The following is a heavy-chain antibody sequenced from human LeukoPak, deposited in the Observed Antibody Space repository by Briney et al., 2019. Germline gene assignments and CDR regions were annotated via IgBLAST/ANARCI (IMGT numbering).Heavy chain of an antibody. CDR2: IYFSGTT. CDR1: GDFINAYY. Sequence: PSETLSLTCTVSGDFINAYYWGWIRQPPGKGPEWIGYIYFSGTTKYNPSLESRVTISVDTSKNQFSLKLSSVTAADTAVYYCARRRAEGGSNGHYNWFDPWGQGILVTVSS. D-gene: IGHD6-13*01. V-gene: IGHV4-59*08. CDR3: ARRRAEGGSNGHYNWFDP. J-gene: IGHJ5*02.